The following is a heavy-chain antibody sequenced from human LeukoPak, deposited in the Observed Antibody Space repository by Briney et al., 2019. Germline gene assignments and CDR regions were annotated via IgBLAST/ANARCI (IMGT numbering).Heavy chain of an antibody. V-gene: IGHV4-34*01. CDR2: INHSGST. CDR3: ARPPRRYCSGDSCYLAH. CDR1: GGSFSGYY. J-gene: IGHJ4*02. D-gene: IGHD2-15*01. Sequence: SETLSLTCAVYGGSFSGYYWSWIRQPPGKGLEWIGEINHSGSTNYNPSLKSRVTISVDTSKNQFSLKLSSVTAADTAVYYCARPPRRYCSGDSCYLAHWGQGTLVTVSS.